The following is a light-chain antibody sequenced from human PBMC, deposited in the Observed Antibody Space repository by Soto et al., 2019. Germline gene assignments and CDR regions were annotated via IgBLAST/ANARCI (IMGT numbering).Light chain of an antibody. V-gene: IGKV3-11*01. CDR1: QRVSSY. CDR2: DAS. J-gene: IGKJ4*01. CDR3: QQRSNWPLT. Sequence: EIVLTQSPATLSLSPGERVTLSCRASQRVSSYLVWYQQKPGQAPRLLIYDASNRATGIPDRFSGSGCGTDFTLTISSLEPEDFAFYYWQQRSNWPLTFGGGTRVEIK.